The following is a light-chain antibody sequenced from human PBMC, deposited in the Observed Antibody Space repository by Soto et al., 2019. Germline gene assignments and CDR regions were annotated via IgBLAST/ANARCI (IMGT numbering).Light chain of an antibody. CDR2: GAS. J-gene: IGKJ5*01. Sequence: ETVMTQSLATLSLSPGERATLSCRASQSVSSKLAWYQQKPGQAPRLLIYGASNRATGIPDRFSGSGSGTDFSLTISRLEPEDFAVYYCQQYGSSPITFGQGTRLEI. CDR1: QSVSSK. CDR3: QQYGSSPIT. V-gene: IGKV3-20*01.